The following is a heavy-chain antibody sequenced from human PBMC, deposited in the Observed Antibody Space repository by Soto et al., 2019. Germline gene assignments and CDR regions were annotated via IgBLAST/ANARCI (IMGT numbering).Heavy chain of an antibody. V-gene: IGHV3-23*01. J-gene: IGHJ4*02. CDR2: ISGSGGST. CDR1: GFTFSSYA. Sequence: EVQLLESGGGLVQPGGSLRLSCAASGFTFSSYAMSWVRQAPGKGLEWVSAISGSGGSTYYADSVKGRFTISRDNSKNTLYLQMNSLRAEDTAVYYCAKIPLTPIWFGESNQYYFDYWGQGTLVTVSS. D-gene: IGHD3-10*01. CDR3: AKIPLTPIWFGESNQYYFDY.